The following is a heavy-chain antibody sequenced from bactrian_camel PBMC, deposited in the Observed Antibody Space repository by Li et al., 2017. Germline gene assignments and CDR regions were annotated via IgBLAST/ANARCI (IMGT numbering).Heavy chain of an antibody. Sequence: HVQLVESGGGLVQPGGSLRLSCAASGYTYNRNCMAWFRQAPGKEREGVARIATGSGNTYYADSGKGRFTISKDNAENTMYLQMNSLRPEDTAVYYCAAATTSGGPVAYGPWVEAYWGQGTQVTFS. CDR1: GYTYNRNC. J-gene: IGHJ4*01. CDR2: IATGSGNT. CDR3: AAATTSGGPVAYGPWVEAY. D-gene: IGHD4*01. V-gene: IGHV3S1*01.